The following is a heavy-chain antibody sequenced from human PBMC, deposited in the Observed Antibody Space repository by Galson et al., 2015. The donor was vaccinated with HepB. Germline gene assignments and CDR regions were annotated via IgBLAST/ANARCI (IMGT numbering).Heavy chain of an antibody. V-gene: IGHV3-7*01. CDR2: MHYDGGES. CDR1: GLMFSSQW. D-gene: IGHD5-24*01. J-gene: IGHJ6*02. Sequence: SLRLSCAASGLMFSSQWMSWVRQAPGKGLEWVAVMHYDGGESYYVDSVKGRFTISRDNAKNSLVLQMNSLRAEDTAVYYCARDPDHGAMDVWGRGTTVTVSS. CDR3: ARDPDHGAMDV.